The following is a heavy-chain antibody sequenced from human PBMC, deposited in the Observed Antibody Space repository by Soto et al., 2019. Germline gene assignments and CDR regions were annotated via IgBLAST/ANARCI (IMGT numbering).Heavy chain of an antibody. D-gene: IGHD2-2*01. Sequence: GGSLRLSCAASGFTVSNTYMTWVRQPPGKGLECVSVIYTAGGTNYADSVKGRFIISRDNSKDTLYLQMNSLRAEDTAVYYCERAVPVAKGGFDPWGQGTLVTVSS. J-gene: IGHJ5*02. V-gene: IGHV3-53*01. CDR3: ERAVPVAKGGFDP. CDR1: GFTVSNTY. CDR2: IYTAGGT.